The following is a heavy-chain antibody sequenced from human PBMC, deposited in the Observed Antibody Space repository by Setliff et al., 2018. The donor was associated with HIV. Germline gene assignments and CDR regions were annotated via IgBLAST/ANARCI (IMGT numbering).Heavy chain of an antibody. D-gene: IGHD6-13*01. V-gene: IGHV4-59*12. CDR1: GDSIRGYY. CDR2: VFYTGFA. Sequence: SETLSLTCTVSGDSIRGYYWSWIRQPPGKGLEWMGYVFYTGFAAYNPSLKSRLTISVDTSKNQFSLKVNSVTAADTAVYYCARGARLLAGYSDRWDYYYMGVWGKGTTVTVSS. CDR3: ARGARLLAGYSDRWDYYYMGV. J-gene: IGHJ6*03.